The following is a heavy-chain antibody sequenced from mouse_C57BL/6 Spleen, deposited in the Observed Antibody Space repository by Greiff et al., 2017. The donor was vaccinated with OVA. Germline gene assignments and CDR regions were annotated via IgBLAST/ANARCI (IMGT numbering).Heavy chain of an antibody. J-gene: IGHJ4*01. Sequence: DVQLVESGGDLVKPGGSLKLSCAASGFTFSSYGMSWVRQTPDKRLEWVATISSGGSYTYYPDTVKGRFTISRDNTKNTLYLQMSSLKSEDTAMYYCARHSNDGADYWGQGTSVTVSS. CDR1: GFTFSSYG. CDR2: ISSGGSYT. D-gene: IGHD2-12*01. V-gene: IGHV5-6*01. CDR3: ARHSNDGADY.